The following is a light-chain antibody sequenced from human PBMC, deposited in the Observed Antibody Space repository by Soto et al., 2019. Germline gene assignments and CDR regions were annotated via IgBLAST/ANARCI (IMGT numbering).Light chain of an antibody. V-gene: IGLV3-21*02. Sequence: SYELTQPPSVSVAPGQTASITCGGNNIGDKSVHWYQQKPCQAPVLVVYDDTGRPSGIPERFSGSNSGNTATLTFNRVEAGDEADYYCLVWDTDTDHYVFGPGTKLTVL. CDR1: NIGDKS. CDR3: LVWDTDTDHYV. J-gene: IGLJ1*01. CDR2: DDT.